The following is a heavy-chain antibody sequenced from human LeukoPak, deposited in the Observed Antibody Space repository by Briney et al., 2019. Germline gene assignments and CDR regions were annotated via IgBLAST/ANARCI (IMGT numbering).Heavy chain of an antibody. CDR3: ARDPYYYAVNDAFDI. CDR1: GYSISSGYY. D-gene: IGHD3-10*01. V-gene: IGHV4-38-2*01. Sequence: SPTLSLTRAVSGYSISSGYYWAWIRQPPGKRLEWIGSIYHSGSAYYNPSLKSRFTISVDTSKNQFSLKLSSVTAADTAVYYCARDPYYYAVNDAFDIWGQGTMVTVSS. J-gene: IGHJ3*02. CDR2: IYHSGSA.